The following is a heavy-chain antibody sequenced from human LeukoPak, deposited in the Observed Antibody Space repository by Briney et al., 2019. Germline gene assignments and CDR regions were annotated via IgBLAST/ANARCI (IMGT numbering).Heavy chain of an antibody. Sequence: PGGSLRLSCAASGFTFNNYAMTWVRQAPGKGLEWVSVINGGGSSYYADSVKGRFTVSRDNSKNTLYLQMNSLRDEDTAVYYCAKGQGYNYGDSIDYWGQGTLVTAFS. J-gene: IGHJ4*02. V-gene: IGHV3-23*01. CDR3: AKGQGYNYGDSIDY. CDR2: INGGGSS. CDR1: GFTFNNYA. D-gene: IGHD5-18*01.